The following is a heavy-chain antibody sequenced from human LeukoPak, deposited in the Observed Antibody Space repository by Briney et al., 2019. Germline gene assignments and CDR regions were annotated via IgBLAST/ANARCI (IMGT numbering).Heavy chain of an antibody. CDR2: IYYSGST. CDR3: ARFLYGDPYYFDY. V-gene: IGHV4-59*01. D-gene: IGHD4-17*01. J-gene: IGHJ4*02. CDR1: GGSISSYY. Sequence: PSETLSLTCTVSGGSISSYYWSWIRQPPGQGLEWIGYIYYSGSTNYNPSLKSRVTISVDTSKNQFSLKLSSVTAADTAVYYCARFLYGDPYYFDYWGQGTLVTVSS.